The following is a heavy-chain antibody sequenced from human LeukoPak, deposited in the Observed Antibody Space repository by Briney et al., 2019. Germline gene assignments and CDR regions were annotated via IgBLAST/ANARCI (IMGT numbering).Heavy chain of an antibody. J-gene: IGHJ5*02. Sequence: SETLSLTCTVSGGSISSYYWSWIRQPPGKGLEWTGYIYYSGSTNYNPSLKSRVTISVDTSKNQFPLKLSSVTAADTAVYYCARGPNTAMVTGGWFDPWGQGTLVTVSS. CDR2: IYYSGST. CDR3: ARGPNTAMVTGGWFDP. V-gene: IGHV4-59*01. CDR1: GGSISSYY. D-gene: IGHD5-18*01.